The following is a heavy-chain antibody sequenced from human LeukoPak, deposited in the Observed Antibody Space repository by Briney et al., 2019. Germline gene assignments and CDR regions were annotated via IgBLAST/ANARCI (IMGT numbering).Heavy chain of an antibody. J-gene: IGHJ4*02. CDR1: GGSISNYY. CDR2: IYYSGST. CDR3: ARRRDGDFGHFFDY. V-gene: IGHV4-59*08. D-gene: IGHD4-17*01. Sequence: SETLSLTRSVSGGSISNYYWSWIRQPPGTGLEWIASIYYSGSTNYNPSLKSRVTISLDTSKNQFSLKVNSVTAADTAIYYCARRRDGDFGHFFDYWGQGTLVTVSS.